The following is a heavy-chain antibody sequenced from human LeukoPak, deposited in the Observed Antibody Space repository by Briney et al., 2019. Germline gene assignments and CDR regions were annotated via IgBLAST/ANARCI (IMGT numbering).Heavy chain of an antibody. J-gene: IGHJ4*02. CDR3: AKDYSGITMVRGVITRSYFDY. D-gene: IGHD3-10*01. Sequence: PGGSLRLSCAASGFTFSSYAMSWVRQAPGKGLEWVSAISVGGGSTYYADSVKGRFTISRDNSKNTLYLQMNSLRAEDTAVYYWAKDYSGITMVRGVITRSYFDYWGQGTLVTVSS. CDR1: GFTFSSYA. V-gene: IGHV3-23*01. CDR2: ISVGGGST.